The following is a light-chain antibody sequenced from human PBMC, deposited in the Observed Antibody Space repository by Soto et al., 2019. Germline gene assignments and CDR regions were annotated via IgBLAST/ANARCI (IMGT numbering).Light chain of an antibody. J-gene: IGKJ5*01. V-gene: IGKV1-33*01. Sequence: DIQMTQSPSSLSASVGDRVTITCQASQDIGNYLNWYKQKPGKAPKLLIYDASNSETGVPSRFSGSGSGTDFTFTISSLQPEDFATYYCQQYNNFPITFAQWTRLEIK. CDR3: QQYNNFPIT. CDR2: DAS. CDR1: QDIGNY.